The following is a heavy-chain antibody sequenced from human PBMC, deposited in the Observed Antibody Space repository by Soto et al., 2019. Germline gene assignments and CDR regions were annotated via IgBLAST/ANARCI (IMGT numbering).Heavy chain of an antibody. V-gene: IGHV4-31*11. CDR3: ARDRGFGMDV. J-gene: IGHJ6*02. Sequence: QLQLQEPGPGLVKPSQTLSLTCAVSGDSVSSGNYYWNWIRQRPGEDLEWIGYIFSSGSTYYNPSLESRLTISMDTSKIQFSLKLSSVTAADTAVYYCARDRGFGMDVWGQETTVTVSS. CDR1: GDSVSSGNYY. CDR2: IFSSGST.